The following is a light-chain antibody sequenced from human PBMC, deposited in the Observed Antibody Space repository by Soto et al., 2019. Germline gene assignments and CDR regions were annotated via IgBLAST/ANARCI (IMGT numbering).Light chain of an antibody. Sequence: EVGMMRSPATLSVSTGEGATLSCRASQGIGDTLAWYQHKPGQTPRLLIYDTSTRATGVPTRFSGSRSGAEFTLTINSLQSEDFAVYYCQPYNNWPLTFGGGTKVDIK. CDR3: QPYNNWPLT. CDR1: QGIGDT. V-gene: IGKV3-15*01. CDR2: DTS. J-gene: IGKJ4*01.